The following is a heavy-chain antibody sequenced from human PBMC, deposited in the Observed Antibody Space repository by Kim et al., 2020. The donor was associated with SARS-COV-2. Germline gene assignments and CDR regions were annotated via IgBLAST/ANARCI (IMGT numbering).Heavy chain of an antibody. V-gene: IGHV4-59*08. Sequence: SETLSLTCSVFGGSISSYYWSWIRQPPGKGLEWIGYLYYSGSTNYNPSLKSRVTISVDTSKNQFSLKLSFVTAADTAMYYCVRLGCSATSCTTFDYLGQG. CDR2: LYYSGST. CDR3: VRLGCSATSCTTFDY. D-gene: IGHD2-2*01. CDR1: GGSISSYY. J-gene: IGHJ4*02.